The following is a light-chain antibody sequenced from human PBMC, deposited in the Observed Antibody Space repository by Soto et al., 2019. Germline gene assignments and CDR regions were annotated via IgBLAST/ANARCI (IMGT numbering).Light chain of an antibody. CDR2: EVT. Sequence: QSALTQPPSASGSPGQSVTISCTGTSSDVGGYNYVSWYQQHPGKAPKLMIYEVTGRPSGIPSRFSGSKSGNTASLTISDLQPEDEADYFCSSESRTRGVFFGGGTKLTVL. J-gene: IGLJ2*01. V-gene: IGLV2-8*01. CDR1: SSDVGGYNY. CDR3: SSESRTRGVF.